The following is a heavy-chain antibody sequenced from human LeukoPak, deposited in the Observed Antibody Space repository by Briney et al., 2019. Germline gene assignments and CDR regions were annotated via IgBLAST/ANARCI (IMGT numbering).Heavy chain of an antibody. CDR2: IYYSGST. Sequence: SSQTLSLTCTVSGGSISSGDYYWSWIRQPPGKGLEWIGYIYYSGSTYYNPSLKSRVTISVDTSKNQFSLKLSSVTAADTAVYYYGRSLSPRYYYYYGMDVWGQGTTVTVSS. CDR1: GGSISSGDYY. CDR3: GRSLSPRYYYYYGMDV. V-gene: IGHV4-30-4*08. J-gene: IGHJ6*02.